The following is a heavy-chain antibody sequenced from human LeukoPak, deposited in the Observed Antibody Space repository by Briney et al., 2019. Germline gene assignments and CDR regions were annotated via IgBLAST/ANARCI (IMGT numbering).Heavy chain of an antibody. D-gene: IGHD2-15*01. J-gene: IGHJ6*02. CDR1: GFTFSNAW. CDR3: TTEVPHCSGGSCYFYYYGMDV. V-gene: IGHV3-15*01. Sequence: PGGSLRLSCAASGFTFSNAWMSWVRQAPGKGLEWVGCIKSKTDGGTTDYAAPVKGRFTISRDDSKNTLYLQMNSLKTEDTAVYYCTTEVPHCSGGSCYFYYYGMDVWGQGTTVTVSS. CDR2: IKSKTDGGTT.